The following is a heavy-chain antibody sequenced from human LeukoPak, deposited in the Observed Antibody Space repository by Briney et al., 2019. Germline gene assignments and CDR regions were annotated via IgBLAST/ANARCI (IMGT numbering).Heavy chain of an antibody. CDR1: GGSASGTNYY. D-gene: IGHD3-22*01. J-gene: IGHJ3*02. CDR3: ARGNYYDSSTYYRAFDI. V-gene: IGHV4-61*01. CDR2: IYYSGST. Sequence: SETLSLTCSVSGGSASGTNYYWAWIRQPPGKGLEWIGYIYYSGSTNYNPSLKSRVTISVDTSKNQFSLRLTSVTAADTAVYYCARGNYYDSSTYYRAFDIWGQGTMVTVSS.